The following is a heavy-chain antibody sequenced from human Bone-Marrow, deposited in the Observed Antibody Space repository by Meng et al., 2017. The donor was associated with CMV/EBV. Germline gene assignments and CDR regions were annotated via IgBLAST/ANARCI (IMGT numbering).Heavy chain of an antibody. CDR2: VSYSGST. CDR3: ASEFLRGYSSKGYGMDV. CDR1: GDSINSKIYY. V-gene: IGHV4-39*02. J-gene: IGHJ6*02. D-gene: IGHD5-18*01. Sequence: SETLSLTCTVSGDSINSKIYYWGWVRQPPGKGLEWIGSVSYSGSTQYNPSLKSRVTISVDTSKNHFSLKLSSVTAADTAVYYCASEFLRGYSSKGYGMDVWGQGTTVTVSS.